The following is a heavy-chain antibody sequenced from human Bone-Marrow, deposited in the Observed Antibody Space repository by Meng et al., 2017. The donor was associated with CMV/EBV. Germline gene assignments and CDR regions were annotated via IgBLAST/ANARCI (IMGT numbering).Heavy chain of an antibody. CDR2: IRYDGSNK. V-gene: IGHV3-30*02. D-gene: IGHD4-11*01. CDR1: GFTFSSYG. Sequence: GGSLRLSCAASGFTFSSYGMHWVRQAPGKGLEWVAFIRYDGSNKYYADSVKGRFTISRDNSKNTLYLQMNSLRAEDTAVYYCAKSLRLRNGPKYSNYVGGADYYYGMDVWGQGTTVTVSS. J-gene: IGHJ6*02. CDR3: AKSLRLRNGPKYSNYVGGADYYYGMDV.